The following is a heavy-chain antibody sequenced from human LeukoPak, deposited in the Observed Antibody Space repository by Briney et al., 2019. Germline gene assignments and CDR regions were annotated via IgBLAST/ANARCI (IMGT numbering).Heavy chain of an antibody. CDR1: GYTFTGYY. D-gene: IGHD3-10*01. V-gene: IGHV1-2*02. CDR3: ARDHSHYYGSGSYYNYWFDP. Sequence: ASVKVSCKASGYTFTGYYMHWVRQAPGQGLEWMGWINPNSGGTNYAQKFQGRVTMTRDTSISTAYMELSRLRSDDTAVYYCARDHSHYYGSGSYYNYWFDPWGQGTLVTVSS. CDR2: INPNSGGT. J-gene: IGHJ5*02.